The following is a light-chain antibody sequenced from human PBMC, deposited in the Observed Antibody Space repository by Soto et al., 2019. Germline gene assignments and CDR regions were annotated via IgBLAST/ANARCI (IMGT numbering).Light chain of an antibody. J-gene: IGKJ1*01. CDR3: QQYNSYPWT. Sequence: DIQMTQSPSTLSASVGDRVTITCRASQSISSWLAWYQQKPGKAPKLLIYKASSLESGVPSRFSGSGSWTEFTLTISSLQPDDFATYYGQQYNSYPWTFGQGTKVEIK. V-gene: IGKV1-5*03. CDR1: QSISSW. CDR2: KAS.